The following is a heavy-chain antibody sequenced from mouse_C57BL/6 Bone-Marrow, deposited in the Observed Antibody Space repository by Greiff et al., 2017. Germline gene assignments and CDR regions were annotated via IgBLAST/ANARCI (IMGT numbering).Heavy chain of an antibody. Sequence: QVQLQQPGAELVMPGASVKLSCKASGYTFTSYWMHWVKQRPGQGLEWIGEIDPSDSYTNYNQKFKGKSTLTVDKSSSTAYMQLSSLTSEDSAVYYCARGRSYGYWGQGTTLTVSS. V-gene: IGHV1-69*01. D-gene: IGHD1-1*01. J-gene: IGHJ2*01. CDR3: ARGRSYGY. CDR2: IDPSDSYT. CDR1: GYTFTSYW.